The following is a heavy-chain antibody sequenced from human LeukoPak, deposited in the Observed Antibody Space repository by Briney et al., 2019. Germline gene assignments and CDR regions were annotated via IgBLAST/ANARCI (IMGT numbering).Heavy chain of an antibody. CDR3: ARDRGDYDFWSGYQLGYMDV. V-gene: IGHV1-46*01. CDR1: GYTFTSYY. Sequence: ASVKVSCKASGYTFTSYYMHWVRQAPGQGLEWMGIINPSGGSTSYAQKFQGRVTMTRDTSTSTVYMELSSLRSEDTAAYYCARDRGDYDFWSGYQLGYMDVWGKGTTVTVSS. CDR2: INPSGGST. J-gene: IGHJ6*03. D-gene: IGHD3-3*01.